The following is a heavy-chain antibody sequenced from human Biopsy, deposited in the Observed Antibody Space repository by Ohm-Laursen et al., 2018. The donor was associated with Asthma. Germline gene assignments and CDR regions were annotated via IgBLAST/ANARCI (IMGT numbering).Heavy chain of an antibody. CDR3: VRGSSGWHHGPFHYYYGLDV. V-gene: IGHV4-39*01. J-gene: IGHJ6*02. D-gene: IGHD6-25*01. Sequence: SQTLSLTCSLSSGSGGYMRSGNYYWGWIHQPPGKGLEWIGSIYYSGTTYYNPSLESRVTVSADTSKNQFSLKLTSVTAADTAVYYCVRGSSGWHHGPFHYYYGLDVWGQGTTATVSS. CDR2: IYYSGTT. CDR1: SGSGGYMRSGNYY.